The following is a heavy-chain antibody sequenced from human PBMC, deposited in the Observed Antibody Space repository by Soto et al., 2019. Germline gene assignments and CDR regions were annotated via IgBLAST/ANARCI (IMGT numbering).Heavy chain of an antibody. CDR3: ARDRGSYYYGMDV. J-gene: IGHJ6*02. Sequence: SVKVSCKASGGTFGSYAISWVRQAPGQGLEWMGGIIPIFGTANYAQKFQGRVTITADESTSTAYMELSSLRSEDTAVYYCARDRGSYYYGMDVWGQGTTVTVSS. CDR2: IIPIFGTA. D-gene: IGHD3-10*01. V-gene: IGHV1-69*13. CDR1: GGTFGSYA.